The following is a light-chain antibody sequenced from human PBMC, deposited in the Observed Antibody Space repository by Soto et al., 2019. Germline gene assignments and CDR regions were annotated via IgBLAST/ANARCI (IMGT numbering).Light chain of an antibody. Sequence: AIRMTQSPSSFSASTGDRVTITCRASQGISSYLAWYQQKPGKAPKLLIYAASTLQSGVQSRFSGSGSGTDFTLTISCLQSEDFATYYCQQYYSYPQTFGQGTKVDI. CDR3: QQYYSYPQT. V-gene: IGKV1-8*01. J-gene: IGKJ1*01. CDR1: QGISSY. CDR2: AAS.